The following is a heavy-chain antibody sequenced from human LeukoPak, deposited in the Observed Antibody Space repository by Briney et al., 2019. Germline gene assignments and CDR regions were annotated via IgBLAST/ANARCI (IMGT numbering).Heavy chain of an antibody. CDR3: ARTSKSLTDY. CDR1: GYSISRGYY. V-gene: IGHV4-38-2*01. J-gene: IGHJ4*02. D-gene: IGHD4-11*01. CDR2: IYHSGST. Sequence: PSETLSLTCAVSGYSISRGYYWGWIRQPLGKGLEWIGSIYHSGSTYYNPSLKSRVTISVDTSKNQFSLKLSSVTAADTAVYYCARTSKSLTDYWGQGTLVTVSS.